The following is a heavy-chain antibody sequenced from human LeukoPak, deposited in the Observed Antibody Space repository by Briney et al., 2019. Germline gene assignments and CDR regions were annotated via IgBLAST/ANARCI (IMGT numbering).Heavy chain of an antibody. CDR1: GYTFTGYY. J-gene: IGHJ4*02. CDR3: ARAPYDSSGYYYEADY. CDR2: INPNSGGT. Sequence: GAXVKVSCKASGYTFTGYYMHWVRQAPGQGLEWMGWINPNSGGTNYAQKFQGRVTMTRDTSISTAYMELSRLRSDDTAVYYCARAPYDSSGYYYEADYWGQGTLVTVSS. V-gene: IGHV1-2*02. D-gene: IGHD3-22*01.